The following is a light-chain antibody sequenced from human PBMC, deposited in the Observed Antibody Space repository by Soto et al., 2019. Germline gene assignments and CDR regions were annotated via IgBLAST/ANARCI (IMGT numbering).Light chain of an antibody. J-gene: IGKJ2*01. CDR1: QSVSSNY. V-gene: IGKV3D-20*02. Sequence: EIVLTQSPGTLSLSPGERATLSCRASQSVSSNYLTWYQQKPGQAPRLLIYGASSRATGIPDRFSGSGSGTDFTLTISRLEPEDFAVYYCQQRSIWPRNTFGLGTKLEIK. CDR2: GAS. CDR3: QQRSIWPRNT.